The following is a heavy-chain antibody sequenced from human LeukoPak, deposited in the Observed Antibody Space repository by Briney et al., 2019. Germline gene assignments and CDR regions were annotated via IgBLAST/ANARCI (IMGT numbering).Heavy chain of an antibody. CDR2: IRNDGRNK. CDR3: AKDVGFMEY. V-gene: IGHV3-30*02. D-gene: IGHD1-1*01. J-gene: IGHJ4*02. Sequence: GGSLRLSCAVSGFTFSSYGMHWVRQAPGKGPEWLALIRNDGRNKYYKDSVRGRFTISRDNSKNPLYLQMNSLRAEDTAVYYCAKDVGFMEYWGQGTLVTVSS. CDR1: GFTFSSYG.